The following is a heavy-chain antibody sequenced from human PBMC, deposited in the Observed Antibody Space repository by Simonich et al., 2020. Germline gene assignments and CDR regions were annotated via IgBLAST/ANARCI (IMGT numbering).Heavy chain of an antibody. J-gene: IGHJ6*03. Sequence: QVQLVQSGAEVKKPGASVKVSCKASGYTFTGYYMHWVRQDSGQGLGWWGWVNPHRGSTNYAQKFQGRVTMTRDTSISTAYMELSRLRSDDTAVYYCARGALTGDYYYMDVWGKGTTVTVSS. D-gene: IGHD7-27*01. CDR2: VNPHRGST. V-gene: IGHV1-2*02. CDR3: ARGALTGDYYYMDV. CDR1: GYTFTGYY.